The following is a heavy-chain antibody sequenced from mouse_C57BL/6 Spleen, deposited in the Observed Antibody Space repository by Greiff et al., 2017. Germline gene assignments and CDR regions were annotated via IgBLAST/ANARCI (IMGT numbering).Heavy chain of an antibody. V-gene: IGHV1-19*01. CDR3: APIYYDYDFFAY. J-gene: IGHJ3*01. CDR2: INPYNGGT. D-gene: IGHD2-4*01. Sequence: VQLQQSGPVLVKPGASVKMSCKASGYTFTDYYMNWVKQSHGKSLEWIGVINPYNGGTSYNQKFKGKATLTVDKSSSTAYMELNSLTSEDSAVYYCAPIYYDYDFFAYWGQGTLVTVSA. CDR1: GYTFTDYY.